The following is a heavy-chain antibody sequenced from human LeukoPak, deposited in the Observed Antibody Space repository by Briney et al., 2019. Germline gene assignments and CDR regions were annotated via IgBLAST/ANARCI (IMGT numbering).Heavy chain of an antibody. D-gene: IGHD6-13*01. V-gene: IGHV4-34*01. CDR2: INHSGST. CDR1: GGSFSGYY. CDR3: ASPRAERSTWYAVDY. Sequence: SETLSLTCAVYGGSFSGYYWSWIRRPPGKGLEWIGEINHSGSTNYNPSLKSRVTISVDKSKNQFSLKLSSVTAADTAVYYCASPRAERSTWYAVDYWGQGTLVTVSA. J-gene: IGHJ4*02.